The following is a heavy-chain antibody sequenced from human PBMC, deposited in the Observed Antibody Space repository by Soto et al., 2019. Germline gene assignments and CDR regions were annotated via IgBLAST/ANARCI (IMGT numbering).Heavy chain of an antibody. Sequence: EVQLVESGGGLVKPGGSLRLSCTASGFTFSHAWLNWVRQAPGKGLEWVGRIRSKSDGGTPDYAAPVKGRFSISRDDSKHTLYLQMNSLKTEDTAVYYCATDLSARCSGGICRDAFDIWGQGTMVTVSS. CDR3: ATDLSARCSGGICRDAFDI. CDR1: GFTFSHAW. CDR2: IRSKSDGGTP. D-gene: IGHD2-15*01. V-gene: IGHV3-15*07. J-gene: IGHJ3*02.